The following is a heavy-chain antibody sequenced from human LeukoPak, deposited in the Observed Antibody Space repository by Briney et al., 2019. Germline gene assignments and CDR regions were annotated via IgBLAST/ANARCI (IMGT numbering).Heavy chain of an antibody. CDR1: VFTLSNYW. CDR3: ASGGTYSFDY. CDR2: VHSDGRST. V-gene: IGHV3-74*01. J-gene: IGHJ4*02. Sequence: QPGGSLRLSCAASVFTLSNYWMHWVRHAPGEGLVWVSRVHSDGRSTTYADSVKGRFTISRDNAKNTLYLQMNSLRVEDTAVYYCASGGTYSFDYWGQGTLVTVSS. D-gene: IGHD1-26*01.